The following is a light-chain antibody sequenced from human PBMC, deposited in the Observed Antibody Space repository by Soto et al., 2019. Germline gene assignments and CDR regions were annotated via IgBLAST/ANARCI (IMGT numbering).Light chain of an antibody. CDR3: GADHGSGSQFLVV. V-gene: IGLV9-49*01. CDR2: VGTGRIVG. Sequence: QSVLTQPPSASASLGASVTLTCTLSSGYSNYKVDWYQQRPGKGPRFVMRVGTGRIVGSKGDGIPDRFSVLGSGLNRYLTIKNIQEEDESDYHCGADHGSGSQFLVVFGGGTKVTVL. J-gene: IGLJ2*01. CDR1: SGYSNYK.